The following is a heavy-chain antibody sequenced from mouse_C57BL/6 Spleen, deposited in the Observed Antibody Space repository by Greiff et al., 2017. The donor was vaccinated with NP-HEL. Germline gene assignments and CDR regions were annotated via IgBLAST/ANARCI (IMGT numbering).Heavy chain of an antibody. CDR2: ISYDGSN. V-gene: IGHV3-6*01. D-gene: IGHD1-1*01. CDR1: GYSITSGYY. Sequence: DVQLQESGPGLVKPSQSLSLTCSVTGYSITSGYYWNWIRQFPGNKLEWVGYISYDGSNNYNPSLKNRITITRDTSKNQFFLKLNSVNTEDTATYYCAREGINTVRAPYYFDYWGQGTTLTVSS. CDR3: AREGINTVRAPYYFDY. J-gene: IGHJ2*01.